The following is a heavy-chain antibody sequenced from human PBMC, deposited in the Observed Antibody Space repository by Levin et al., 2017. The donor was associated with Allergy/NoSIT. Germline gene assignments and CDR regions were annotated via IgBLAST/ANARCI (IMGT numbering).Heavy chain of an antibody. Sequence: ASVKVSCKASGGTFSSYTISWVRQAPGQGLEWMGRIIPILGIANYAQKFQGRVTITADKSTSTAYMELSSLRSEDTAVYYCARDQIGAGPDWFDPWGQGTLVTVSS. D-gene: IGHD6-19*01. V-gene: IGHV1-69*04. CDR2: IIPILGIA. CDR1: GGTFSSYT. CDR3: ARDQIGAGPDWFDP. J-gene: IGHJ5*02.